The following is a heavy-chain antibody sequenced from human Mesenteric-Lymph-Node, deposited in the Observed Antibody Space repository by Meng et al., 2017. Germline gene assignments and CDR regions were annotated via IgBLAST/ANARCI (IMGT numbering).Heavy chain of an antibody. CDR2: IYHSGST. J-gene: IGHJ6*02. CDR1: GGAISSTTYY. CDR3: AREPTVEAGKLPYGMDV. D-gene: IGHD4-23*01. Sequence: SETLSLTCRVSGGAISSTTYYWGWIRQPPGTGLEWIGSIYHSGSTYYNPSLKSRVTISVDTSKNQFSLKLSSVTAADTAVYYCAREPTVEAGKLPYGMDVWGQGTTVTVSS. V-gene: IGHV4-39*07.